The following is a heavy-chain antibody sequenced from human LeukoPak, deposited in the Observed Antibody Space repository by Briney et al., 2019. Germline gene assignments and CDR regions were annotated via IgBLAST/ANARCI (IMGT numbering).Heavy chain of an antibody. Sequence: SETLSLTCTVSGGSVTSASNYWTWIRQPPGKGLEWIGYIYFSGDTNYNPSLKDRVPITLDTSKNHFSLKLSSVTAADTAVYYCARADTYYYDSSGYPNGFDPWGQGTLVTVSS. D-gene: IGHD3-22*01. CDR3: ARADTYYYDSSGYPNGFDP. V-gene: IGHV4-61*03. J-gene: IGHJ5*02. CDR2: IYFSGDT. CDR1: GGSVTSASNY.